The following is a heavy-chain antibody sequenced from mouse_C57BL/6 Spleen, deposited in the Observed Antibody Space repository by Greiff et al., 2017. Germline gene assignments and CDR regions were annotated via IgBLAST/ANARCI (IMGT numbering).Heavy chain of an antibody. Sequence: EVNVVESGGDLVKPGGSLKLSCAASGFTFSSYGMSWVRQTPDKRLEWVATISSGGSYTYYPDSVKGRFTISRDNAKNTLYLQMSSLKSEDTAMYYCARRDGTWYFDVWGTGTTVTVSS. CDR2: ISSGGSYT. D-gene: IGHD4-1*01. V-gene: IGHV5-6*02. J-gene: IGHJ1*03. CDR3: ARRDGTWYFDV. CDR1: GFTFSSYG.